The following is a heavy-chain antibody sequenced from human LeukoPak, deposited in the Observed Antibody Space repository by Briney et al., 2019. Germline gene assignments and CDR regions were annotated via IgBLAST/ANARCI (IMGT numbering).Heavy chain of an antibody. CDR3: ATVSMVRGVESDY. Sequence: SETLSLTCTVSGGSISSSTYHWGWIRQPPGKGLEWIGSIYYSGSTYYNPSLKSRVTISVDTSKNQFSLKLSSVTAPDTAVYYCATVSMVRGVESDYWGQGTLVTASS. CDR2: IYYSGST. CDR1: GGSISSSTYH. V-gene: IGHV4-39*01. D-gene: IGHD3-10*01. J-gene: IGHJ4*02.